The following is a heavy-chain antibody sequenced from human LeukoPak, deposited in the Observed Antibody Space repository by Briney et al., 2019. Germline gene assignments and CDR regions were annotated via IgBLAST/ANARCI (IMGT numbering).Heavy chain of an antibody. D-gene: IGHD3/OR15-3a*01. J-gene: IGHJ4*02. Sequence: PGGSLRLSCAASGFTFNGYWMTWVRQAPGKGLEWVANIKLDGSEKNYVDSVKGRFTISRDNTKNSLYLQMNSLRAEDTAVFYCARDQYDTWSRRGNFDSWGQGTLVIVSS. CDR2: IKLDGSEK. CDR1: GFTFNGYW. V-gene: IGHV3-7*03. CDR3: ARDQYDTWSRRGNFDS.